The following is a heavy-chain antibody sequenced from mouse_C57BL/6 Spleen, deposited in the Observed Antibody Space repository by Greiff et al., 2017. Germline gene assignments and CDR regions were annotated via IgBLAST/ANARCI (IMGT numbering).Heavy chain of an antibody. CDR2: IYPGSGST. Sequence: QVQLQQPGAELVKPGASVKMSCKASGYTFTSYWITWVKQRPGQGLEWIGDIYPGSGSTNYNEKFKSKATLTVDTSSSTAYMQLSSLTSEDSAVYYGARAGNWDDAMDYWGQGTSVTVSS. D-gene: IGHD4-1*01. V-gene: IGHV1-55*01. CDR3: ARAGNWDDAMDY. CDR1: GYTFTSYW. J-gene: IGHJ4*01.